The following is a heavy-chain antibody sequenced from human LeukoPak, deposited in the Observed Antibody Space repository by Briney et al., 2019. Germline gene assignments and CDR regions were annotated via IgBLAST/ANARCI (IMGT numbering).Heavy chain of an antibody. V-gene: IGHV4-59*08. D-gene: IGHD6-19*01. CDR3: ARLSSSGWSPFDY. J-gene: IGHJ4*02. CDR2: IYYSGST. Sequence: SETPSLTCTVSGGSISSYYWSWIRQPPGKGLEWIGYIYYSGSTNYNPSLKSRVTISVDTSKNQFSLKLSSVTAADTAVYYCARLSSSGWSPFDYWGQGTLVTVSS. CDR1: GGSISSYY.